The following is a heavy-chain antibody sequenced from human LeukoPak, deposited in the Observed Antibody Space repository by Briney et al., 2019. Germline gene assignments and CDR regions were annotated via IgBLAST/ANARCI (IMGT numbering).Heavy chain of an antibody. CDR3: ARAPLYYYDSSGYLY. D-gene: IGHD3-22*01. CDR1: GFTFSSYW. V-gene: IGHV3-74*01. Sequence: GATMRLSCAASGFTFSSYWMHWVRQAPGKGLVWVSRINSDGSSTSYADSVKGRFTISRDNAKNTLYLQMNSLRAEDTAVYYCARAPLYYYDSSGYLYWGQGTLVTVSS. CDR2: INSDGSST. J-gene: IGHJ4*02.